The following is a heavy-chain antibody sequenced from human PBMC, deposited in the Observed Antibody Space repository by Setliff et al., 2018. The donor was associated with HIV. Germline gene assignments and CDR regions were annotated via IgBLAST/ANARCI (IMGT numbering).Heavy chain of an antibody. V-gene: IGHV3-30*02. J-gene: IGHJ4*02. CDR3: AKDLRGYSGYNGY. Sequence: PGGSLRLSCAASGFTFSSFGMHWVRQAPGKGLEWVSFIQYDGSNKYYAESVKGRFTISRDNSKNTLYLQMNSLRAEDTAVYYCAKDLRGYSGYNGYWGQGTLVTVSS. CDR1: GFTFSSFG. D-gene: IGHD5-12*01. CDR2: IQYDGSNK.